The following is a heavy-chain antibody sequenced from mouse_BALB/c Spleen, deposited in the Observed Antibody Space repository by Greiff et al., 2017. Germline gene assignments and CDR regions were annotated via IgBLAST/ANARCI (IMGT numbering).Heavy chain of an antibody. J-gene: IGHJ3*01. V-gene: IGHV10-1*02. CDR1: GFTFNTYA. Sequence: EVNLVESGGGLVQPKGSLKLSCAASGFTFNTYAMNWVRQAPGKGLEWVARIRSKSNNYATYYADSVKDRFTISRDDSQSMLYLQMNNLKTEDTAMYYCVRAGDSSGFAWFAYWGQGTLVTVSA. D-gene: IGHD3-2*01. CDR2: IRSKSNNYAT. CDR3: VRAGDSSGFAWFAY.